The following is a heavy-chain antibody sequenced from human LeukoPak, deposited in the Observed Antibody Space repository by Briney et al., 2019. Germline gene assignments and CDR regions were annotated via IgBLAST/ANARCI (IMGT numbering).Heavy chain of an antibody. CDR3: ARDLITMARGVSAL. D-gene: IGHD3-10*01. CDR2: ISAYTCNT. V-gene: IGHV1-18*01. Sequence: ASVKVSCKASGYTLNSYGISWVRQAPGQGLEWVGLISAYTCNTNYAQKLQGRVTMTTDTSTSTAYRELRSLRSDDTAVYYCARDLITMARGVSALWGQGTLVTVSS. CDR1: GYTLNSYG. J-gene: IGHJ4*02.